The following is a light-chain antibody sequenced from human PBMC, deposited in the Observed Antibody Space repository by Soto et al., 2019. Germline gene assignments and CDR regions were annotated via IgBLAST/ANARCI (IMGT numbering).Light chain of an antibody. J-gene: IGKJ4*01. CDR2: WAS. CDR3: LKVNSFPLY. CDR1: KSVFYSSNNKNY. V-gene: IGKV4-1*01. Sequence: IVMTQSPDSRAVSLGDSSTMTCKPSKSVFYSSNNKNYLAWYQQKPGQSPKLLIYWASTRESGVPDRFSGSGSGTDFTLTITSLQPEDFATYYCLKVNSFPLYFGGGTKVDIK.